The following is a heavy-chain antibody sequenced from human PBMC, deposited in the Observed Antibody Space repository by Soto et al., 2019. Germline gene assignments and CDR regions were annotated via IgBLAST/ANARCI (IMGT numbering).Heavy chain of an antibody. V-gene: IGHV3-7*01. J-gene: IGHJ4*02. D-gene: IGHD3-10*01. CDR3: TRGPRPISTGTGAY. CDR1: GFTFSNYW. CDR2: IRQDGNEN. Sequence: LRLSCAAPGFTFSNYWMSWVRQAPGKGLEWVANIRQDGNENYYVDSGKGRFTTSRDNVNDTLYLQMNNLRAEDSGLYYCTRGPRPISTGTGAYWGQGTQVTVSS.